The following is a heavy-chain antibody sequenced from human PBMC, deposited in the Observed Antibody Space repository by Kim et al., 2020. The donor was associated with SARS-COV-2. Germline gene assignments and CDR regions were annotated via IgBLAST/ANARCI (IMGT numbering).Heavy chain of an antibody. V-gene: IGHV5-10-1*01. CDR1: GYSFTSYW. CDR3: ARQGTGAFLGSSGWFSNVCDRDYDDGMDV. J-gene: IGHJ6*02. CDR2: IDPSDSYT. D-gene: IGHD6-19*01. Sequence: GESLKISCKGSGYSFTSYWISWVRQMPGKGLEWMGRIDPSDSYTNYSPSFQGHVTISADKSISTAYLQWSSLKASDAAMYYCARQGTGAFLGSSGWFSNVCDRDYDDGMDVWGQGTTVTGSS.